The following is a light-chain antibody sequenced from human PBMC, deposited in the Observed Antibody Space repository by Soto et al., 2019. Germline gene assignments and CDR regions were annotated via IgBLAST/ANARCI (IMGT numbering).Light chain of an antibody. CDR3: SSFVGSNIFV. J-gene: IGLJ1*01. CDR1: SSNVGGYNY. Sequence: QSVLTQPPSASGSPGQSVSISCTGSSSNVGGYNYVSWYQQRPGKAPRLIIYEVDKRPSGVPDRFSGSKAGSTASLTVSGLQADDEADYYCSSFVGSNIFVFGSGTKVTVL. CDR2: EVD. V-gene: IGLV2-8*01.